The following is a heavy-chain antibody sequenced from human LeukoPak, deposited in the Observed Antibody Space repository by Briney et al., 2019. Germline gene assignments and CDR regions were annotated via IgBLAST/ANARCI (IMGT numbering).Heavy chain of an antibody. Sequence: PGESLRLSCAASGFTFSSYAMSWVRQAPGKGLEWVSAISVSGGSTYYADSVKGRFTISRDNSKNTLYLQMNSLRAEDTAVYYCAKLPALTVDYWGQGTLVTVSS. CDR1: GFTFSSYA. D-gene: IGHD1-14*01. V-gene: IGHV3-23*01. CDR2: ISVSGGST. CDR3: AKLPALTVDY. J-gene: IGHJ4*02.